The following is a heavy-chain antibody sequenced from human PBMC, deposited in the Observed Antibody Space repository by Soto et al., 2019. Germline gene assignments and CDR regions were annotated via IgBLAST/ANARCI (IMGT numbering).Heavy chain of an antibody. J-gene: IGHJ3*02. V-gene: IGHV1-2*02. CDR1: GYTFTGYH. CDR2: INPNSGAT. CDR3: VRDVAPDGDHRFDI. D-gene: IGHD6-13*01. Sequence: QVQLVQSGAEVKKAGASVKVSCKASGYTFTGYHMHWVRQAPGQGLEWMGWINPNSGATNYAQRFQGRVTMTRDTSFSTAYMELSRLRSDDTAIYYCVRDVAPDGDHRFDIWGQGTMVTVSS.